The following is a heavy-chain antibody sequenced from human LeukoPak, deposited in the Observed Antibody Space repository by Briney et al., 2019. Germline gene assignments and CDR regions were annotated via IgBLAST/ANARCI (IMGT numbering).Heavy chain of an antibody. CDR1: GXTFSGYC. J-gene: IGHJ6*02. CDR3: ARSKRTMTTFVLLYYAMDV. CDR2: INHSGST. V-gene: IGHV4-34*01. Sequence: PGGSLRLSWAASGXTFSGYCMHWVRQGPRKGLEWIGEINHSGSTNYNPSLKSRVTISVDTPKNQFSLNLSSVTAADTAMYYCARSKRTMTTFVLLYYAMDVWGHGTTVTVSS. D-gene: IGHD3-16*01.